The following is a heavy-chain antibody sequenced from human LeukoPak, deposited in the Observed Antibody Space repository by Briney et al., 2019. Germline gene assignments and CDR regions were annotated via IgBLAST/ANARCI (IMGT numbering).Heavy chain of an antibody. V-gene: IGHV3-48*03. CDR1: GFTFSSYE. Sequence: PGGSLRLSCAASGFTFSSYEMNWVRQAPGKGLEWVSYISSGSGSTLYYADSVKGRFTFSRDNAKNSLYLQMNSLRAEDTAVYYCAREGKVENWNYDHYYMDVWGKGTTVTVSS. CDR3: AREGKVENWNYDHYYMDV. D-gene: IGHD1-7*01. CDR2: ISSGSGSTL. J-gene: IGHJ6*03.